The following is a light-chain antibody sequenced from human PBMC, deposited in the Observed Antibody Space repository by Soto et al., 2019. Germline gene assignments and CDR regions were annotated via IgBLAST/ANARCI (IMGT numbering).Light chain of an antibody. CDR1: SSDVGGYNY. Sequence: QSVLTQPPSASGSPGQSVTISCTGTSSDVGGYNYVSWYQQHPGKAHKVMIYDVNKRPSGVPDRFSGSKSGNTASLTVSGLQAEDEADDYCSSHAGSDNPFVFGTGTQLTVL. CDR2: DVN. CDR3: SSHAGSDNPFV. J-gene: IGLJ1*01. V-gene: IGLV2-8*01.